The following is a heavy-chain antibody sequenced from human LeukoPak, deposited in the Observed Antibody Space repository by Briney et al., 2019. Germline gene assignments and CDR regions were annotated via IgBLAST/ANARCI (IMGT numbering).Heavy chain of an antibody. CDR3: ARDRGIAVAANYFDY. Sequence: GASVKVSCKASGYTFTSYGISWVRQAPGQGLEWMGWISAYNGNTNYAQKLQGRVTMTTDTSTSTAYMELRSLRSDDTAVYYCARDRGIAVAANYFDYRGQGTLVTVSS. V-gene: IGHV1-18*01. J-gene: IGHJ4*02. D-gene: IGHD6-19*01. CDR1: GYTFTSYG. CDR2: ISAYNGNT.